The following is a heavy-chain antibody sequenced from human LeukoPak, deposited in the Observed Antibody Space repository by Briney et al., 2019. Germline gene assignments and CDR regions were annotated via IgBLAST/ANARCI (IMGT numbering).Heavy chain of an antibody. D-gene: IGHD6-13*01. V-gene: IGHV1-69*04. CDR1: GGTFSSYA. CDR3: ARAGHSFIAAAGLGSDNRAFDI. J-gene: IGHJ3*02. CDR2: IIPILGIA. Sequence: SVKVSCKASGGTFSSYAISWVRQAPGQGLEWMGRIIPILGIANYAQKLQGRVTITADKSTRTAYMELSSLRSEDTAVYYCARAGHSFIAAAGLGSDNRAFDIWGQGTMVTVSS.